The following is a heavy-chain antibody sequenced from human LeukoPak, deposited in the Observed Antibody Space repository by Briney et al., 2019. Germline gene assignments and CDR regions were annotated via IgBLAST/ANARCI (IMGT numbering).Heavy chain of an antibody. CDR1: GGTFSSYA. CDR2: IIPILGIA. CDR3: ASTLVVPAAMDWFDP. Sequence: GASVKVSSKASGGTFSSYAISWVRQAPGQGLEWMGRIIPILGIANYAQKFQGRVTITADKSTSTAYMELSSLRSEDTAVYYCASTLVVPAAMDWFDPWGQGTLVTVSS. J-gene: IGHJ5*02. D-gene: IGHD2-2*01. V-gene: IGHV1-69*04.